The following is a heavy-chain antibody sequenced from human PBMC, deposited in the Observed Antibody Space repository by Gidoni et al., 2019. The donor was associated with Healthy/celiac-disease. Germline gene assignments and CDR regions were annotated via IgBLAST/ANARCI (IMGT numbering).Heavy chain of an antibody. V-gene: IGHV5-51*01. CDR3: ARRWCVRYCSSTSEEHDAFDI. CDR1: GYSFTSYW. Sequence: EVQLVQFGAEVKKPGESLKISCKGSGYSFTSYWIGWGRQMPGKGLEWLGIIYPGDSDTRYSPSFQGQVTISADKSISTAYLQWSSLKASDTAMYYCARRWCVRYCSSTSEEHDAFDIWGQGTMVTVSS. J-gene: IGHJ3*02. CDR2: IYPGDSDT. D-gene: IGHD2-2*01.